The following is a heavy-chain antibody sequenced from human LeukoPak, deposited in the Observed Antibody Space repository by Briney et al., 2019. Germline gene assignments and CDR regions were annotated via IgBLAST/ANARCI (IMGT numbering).Heavy chain of an antibody. J-gene: IGHJ3*02. D-gene: IGHD6-19*01. V-gene: IGHV3-30-3*01. CDR3: AREGIAVAATRSAFDI. CDR1: GFTFSSYA. CDR2: ISYDGSNK. Sequence: PGGSLRLSCAASGFTFSSYAIHWVRQAPGKGLEWVAVISYDGSNKYYADSVKGRFTISRDNSKNTLYLQMNSLRAEDTAVYYCAREGIAVAATRSAFDIWGQGTMVTVSS.